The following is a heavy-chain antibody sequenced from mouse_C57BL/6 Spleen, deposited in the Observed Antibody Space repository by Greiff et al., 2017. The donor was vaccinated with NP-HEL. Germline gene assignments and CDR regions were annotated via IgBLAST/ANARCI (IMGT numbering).Heavy chain of an antibody. CDR2: INPNNGGT. CDR3: ARRGWLAYDCDY. D-gene: IGHD2-3*01. Sequence: EVQLQQSGPELVKPGASVKIPCKASGYTFTDYNMDWVKQSHGKSLEWIGDINPNNGGTIYNQKFKGKATLTVDKSSSTAYMELRSLTSEDTAVYDSARRGWLAYDCDYWGQGTTLTVSS. CDR1: GYTFTDYN. J-gene: IGHJ2*01. V-gene: IGHV1-18*01.